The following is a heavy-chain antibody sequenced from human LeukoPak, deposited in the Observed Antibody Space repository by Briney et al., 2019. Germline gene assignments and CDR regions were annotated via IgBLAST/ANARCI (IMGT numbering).Heavy chain of an antibody. Sequence: PSETLSLTCTVSGYSISSGYYWGWIRQPPGKGLEWIGSIYHSGSTYYNPSLKSRVTISVGTSKNQFSLKLSSVTAADTAVYYCARDGDYYGSGSLLYGMDVWGQGTTVTVSS. D-gene: IGHD3-10*01. V-gene: IGHV4-38-2*02. CDR2: IYHSGST. J-gene: IGHJ6*02. CDR1: GYSISSGYY. CDR3: ARDGDYYGSGSLLYGMDV.